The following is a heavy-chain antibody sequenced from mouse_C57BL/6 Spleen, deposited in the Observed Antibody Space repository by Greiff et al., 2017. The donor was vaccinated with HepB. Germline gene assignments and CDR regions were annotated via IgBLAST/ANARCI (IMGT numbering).Heavy chain of an antibody. D-gene: IGHD1-1*01. Sequence: QVQLKQSGAELVRPGASVTLSCKASGYTFTDYEMHWVKQTPVHGLEWIGAIDPETGGTAYNQKFKGKAILTADKSSSTAYMELRSLTSEDSAVYYCTRKGITTVVGEDWFAYWGQGTLVTVSA. V-gene: IGHV1-15*01. CDR1: GYTFTDYE. CDR3: TRKGITTVVGEDWFAY. J-gene: IGHJ3*01. CDR2: IDPETGGT.